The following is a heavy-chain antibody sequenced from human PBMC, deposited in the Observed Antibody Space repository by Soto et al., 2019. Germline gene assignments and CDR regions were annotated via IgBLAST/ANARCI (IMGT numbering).Heavy chain of an antibody. V-gene: IGHV3-7*03. D-gene: IGHD3-10*01. CDR2: IKQDGSEK. Sequence: PVGSLRLSCAASGFTFSSYWMSWVRQAPGKGLEWVANIKQDGSEKYYVDSVKGRFTISRDNAKNSLYLQMNSLRAEDTAVYYCARALLWFGDDAFDIWGQGTMVTVSS. CDR1: GFTFSSYW. J-gene: IGHJ3*02. CDR3: ARALLWFGDDAFDI.